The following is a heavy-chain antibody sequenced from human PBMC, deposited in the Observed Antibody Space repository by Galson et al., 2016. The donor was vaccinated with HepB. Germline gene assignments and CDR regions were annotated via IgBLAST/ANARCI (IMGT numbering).Heavy chain of an antibody. CDR3: ARGVAAAGHFDY. Sequence: SETLSLTCAVSGGSISSSNWWSWVRQPPGKGPEWIGEIYHSGSSNYNPSLKSRVTISVDKSKNQVSLKLSSVTAADTAVYYCARGVAAAGHFDYWGQGTLVTVSS. D-gene: IGHD6-13*01. V-gene: IGHV4-4*02. CDR1: GGSISSSNW. J-gene: IGHJ4*02. CDR2: IYHSGSS.